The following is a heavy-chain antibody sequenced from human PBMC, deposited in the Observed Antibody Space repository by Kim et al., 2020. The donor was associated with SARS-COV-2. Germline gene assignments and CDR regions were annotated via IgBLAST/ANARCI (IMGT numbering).Heavy chain of an antibody. CDR3: ARESGAYGSFDY. J-gene: IGHJ4*02. Sequence: TRFSQKFQGRVTITRDTSASTAYMELSSLTSEDTALYYCARESGAYGSFDYWGQGTLVTVSS. CDR2: T. V-gene: IGHV1-3*01. D-gene: IGHD1-26*01.